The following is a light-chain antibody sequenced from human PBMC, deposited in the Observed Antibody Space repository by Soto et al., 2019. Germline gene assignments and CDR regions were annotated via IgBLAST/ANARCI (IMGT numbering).Light chain of an antibody. CDR2: GAS. CDR3: QQYNSYRT. V-gene: IGKV3-15*01. J-gene: IGKJ1*01. CDR1: QSVSSN. Sequence: EIVMTQSPATLSVSPGERSTLSCRASQSVSSNLAWYQQKAGQAPRLLVYGASTRATGIPARFSGSGSGTDFTLTISSLQPDDFATYYCQQYNSYRTFGQGTKVDNK.